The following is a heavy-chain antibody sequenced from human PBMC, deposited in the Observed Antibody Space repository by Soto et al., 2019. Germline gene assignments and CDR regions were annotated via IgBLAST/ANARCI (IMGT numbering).Heavy chain of an antibody. V-gene: IGHV3-23*01. Sequence: GGSLRLSCVASEVTFASYDMDWVRQAPGKGLGWVSLITSGGGGANYGDSVKGRFTISRYNFKNTLYLQMNSLRAEDTAIYQCVKEGRDWNCRGSSDLWGRGTMLT. CDR1: EVTFASYD. CDR3: VKEGRDWNCRGSSDL. J-gene: IGHJ3*01. D-gene: IGHD1-1*01. CDR2: ITSGGGGA.